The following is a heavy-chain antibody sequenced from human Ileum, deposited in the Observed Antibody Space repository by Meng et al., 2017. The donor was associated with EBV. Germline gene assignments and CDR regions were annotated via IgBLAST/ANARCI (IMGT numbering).Heavy chain of an antibody. CDR3: ASGRDYAWHS. J-gene: IGHJ4*02. CDR1: GDSISSKNW. CDR2: IYHSGST. V-gene: IGHV4-4*02. Sequence: QEPRPGLGNPSATLSLTCAVSGDSISSKNWWSWVRQPPGKGLEWIGEIYHSGSTNYNPSFKSRVTMSVDKSKNQISLNLSSVTAADTAVYYCASGRDYAWHSWGRGTLVTVSS. D-gene: IGHD4-17*01.